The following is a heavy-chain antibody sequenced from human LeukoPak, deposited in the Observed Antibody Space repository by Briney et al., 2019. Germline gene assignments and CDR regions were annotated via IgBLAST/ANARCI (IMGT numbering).Heavy chain of an antibody. CDR2: ISAYNGNT. CDR3: ARGRGTIGSNRDFYFYYYMDI. CDR1: GHTFTNYG. V-gene: IGHV1-18*03. Sequence: EASVKVSCKASGHTFTNYGITWVRQAPGQGLEWMGWISAYNGNTNYAQKFQGRVTITRDTSASTVYMELSSLRPDDMAVYYCARGRGTIGSNRDFYFYYYMDIWGNGTTVTVSS. D-gene: IGHD2-21*01. J-gene: IGHJ6*03.